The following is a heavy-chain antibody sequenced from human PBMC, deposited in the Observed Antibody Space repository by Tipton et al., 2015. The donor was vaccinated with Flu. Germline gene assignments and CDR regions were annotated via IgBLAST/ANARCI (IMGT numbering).Heavy chain of an antibody. CDR2: IYTSGST. V-gene: IGHV4-61*02. J-gene: IGHJ3*02. D-gene: IGHD1-14*01. CDR3: ARVDRVGAFDI. CDR1: GYSISSGYY. Sequence: TLSLTCTVSGYSISSGYYWSWIRQPAGKGLEWIGRIYTSGSTNYNPSLKSRVTMSVDTSKNQFSLKLSSVTAADTAVYYCARVDRVGAFDIWGQGTMVTVSS.